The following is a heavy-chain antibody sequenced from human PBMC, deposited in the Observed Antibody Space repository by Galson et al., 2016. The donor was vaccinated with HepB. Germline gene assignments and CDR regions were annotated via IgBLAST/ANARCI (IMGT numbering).Heavy chain of an antibody. V-gene: IGHV4-61*01. D-gene: IGHD5-24*01. J-gene: IGHJ4*02. CDR2: MLTTGST. CDR1: GGSVSSGTYY. CDR3: ARSLDMATDI. Sequence: SETLSLTCNVSGGSVSSGTYYWSWIRQPPGKGLEWIGHMLTTGSTKYNPSLKSRVTISLDTSMNQISLRVTSVIAADAAVYFCARSLDMATDIWGQGILVTVSS.